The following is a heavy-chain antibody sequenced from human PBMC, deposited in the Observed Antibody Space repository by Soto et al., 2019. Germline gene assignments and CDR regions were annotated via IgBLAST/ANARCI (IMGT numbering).Heavy chain of an antibody. Sequence: GGSLRLSCAASGFTFSNAWMSWVRQAPGKGLEWVGRIKSKTDGGTTDYAAPVKGRFTISRDDSKNTRYLQMNSLKTEENAVYYCTTRGDGSGSYYNGELNYYYYYYMDVWGKGTTVTVSS. V-gene: IGHV3-15*01. CDR2: IKSKTDGGTT. CDR3: TTRGDGSGSYYNGELNYYYYYYMDV. D-gene: IGHD3-10*01. J-gene: IGHJ6*03. CDR1: GFTFSNAW.